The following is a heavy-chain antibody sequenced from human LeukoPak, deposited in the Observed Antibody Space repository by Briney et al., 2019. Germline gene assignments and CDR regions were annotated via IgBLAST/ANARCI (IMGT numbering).Heavy chain of an antibody. D-gene: IGHD3-10*01. J-gene: IGHJ4*02. CDR3: VRDRELNY. CDR1: GDSINSLDL. V-gene: IGHV4-4*02. CDR2: MYLSGTT. Sequence: PSGPLSLTCTVSGDSINSLDLWSWVRQPPGKGLEWIGEMYLSGTTHSNPSVKSRVTISVDTSKNQFSLNLGSVTAADTAVYYCVRDRELNYWGQGTLVTVSS.